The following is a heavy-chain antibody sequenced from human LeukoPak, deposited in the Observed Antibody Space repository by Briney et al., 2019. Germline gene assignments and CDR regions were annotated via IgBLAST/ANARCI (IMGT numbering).Heavy chain of an antibody. V-gene: IGHV3-53*01. J-gene: IGHJ6*02. CDR2: LYSGGNT. CDR1: GFTVSSNY. D-gene: IGHD4-17*01. CDR3: ARDQSSGDDYGDFYGMDV. Sequence: GGPLRLSCAASGFTVSSNYMSWVRQAPGKGLEWVSVLYSGGNTYYADSVKGRFTISRDNAKNSLYLQMNSLRAEDTAVYYCARDQSSGDDYGDFYGMDVWGQGTTVTVSS.